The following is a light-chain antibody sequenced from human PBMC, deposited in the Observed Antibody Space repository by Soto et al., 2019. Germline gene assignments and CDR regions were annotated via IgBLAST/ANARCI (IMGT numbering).Light chain of an antibody. Sequence: EIVLTQSLATLSLSPVERATLSCRASQSLTNNYFAWYQQKPGRALRLLIDGASTRATGIPDRFSGSGSGTDFTLTISRLEPEDVAVYYCQQYEAVVTFGQGTKVDTK. J-gene: IGKJ1*01. V-gene: IGKV3-20*01. CDR2: GAS. CDR1: QSLTNNY. CDR3: QQYEAVVT.